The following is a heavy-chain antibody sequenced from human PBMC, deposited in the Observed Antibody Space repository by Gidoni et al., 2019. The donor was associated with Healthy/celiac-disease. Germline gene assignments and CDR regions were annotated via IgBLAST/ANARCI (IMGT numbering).Heavy chain of an antibody. D-gene: IGHD6-19*01. Sequence: QLQLQESGPGLVKPSETLSLTCTVSGGSISSSSYYWGWIRQPPGKGLEWIGSIYYSGSTYYNPSLKSRVTISVDTSKNQFSLKLSSVTAADTAVYYCAREAVAGTGSYYYYYGMDVWGQGTTVTVSS. CDR1: GGSISSSSYY. V-gene: IGHV4-39*02. CDR2: IYYSGST. CDR3: AREAVAGTGSYYYYYGMDV. J-gene: IGHJ6*02.